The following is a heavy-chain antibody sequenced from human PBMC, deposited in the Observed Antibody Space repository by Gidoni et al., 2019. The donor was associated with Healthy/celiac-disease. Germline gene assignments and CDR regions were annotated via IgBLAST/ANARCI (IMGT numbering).Heavy chain of an antibody. J-gene: IGHJ3*02. D-gene: IGHD2-21*01. CDR1: GASISSSIYY. CDR2: IYYSGSA. CDR3: ARHQEGASILWWWGAFDI. V-gene: IGHV4-39*01. Sequence: QLQLQESGPGLGQPSETLSLTCTVPGASISSSIYYWGWLRQPPGKGREWIGSIYYSGSAYYNPSLKSRGTISVDKSKNQFSQKLSSVTAADTAVYYCARHQEGASILWWWGAFDIWGQGTMVTVSS.